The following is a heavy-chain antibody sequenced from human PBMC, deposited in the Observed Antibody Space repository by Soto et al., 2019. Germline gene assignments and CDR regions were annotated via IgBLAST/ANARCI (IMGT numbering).Heavy chain of an antibody. V-gene: IGHV5-10-1*01. CDR3: ASCSIAADYYGMDV. D-gene: IGHD6-13*01. Sequence: PGESLKISCNGSGYSFTSYWISWVRQMPGKGLEWMGRIDPSDSYTNYSPSFQGHVTISADKSISTAYLQWSSLKASDTAMYYCASCSIAADYYGMDVWGQGTRVTVSS. CDR2: IDPSDSYT. J-gene: IGHJ6*02. CDR1: GYSFTSYW.